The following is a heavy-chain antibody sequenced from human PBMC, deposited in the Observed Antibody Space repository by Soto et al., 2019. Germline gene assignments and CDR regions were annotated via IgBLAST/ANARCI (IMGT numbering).Heavy chain of an antibody. CDR2: IYYTGNT. V-gene: IGHV4-59*08. CDR3: ARQIGGTTDDS. J-gene: IGHJ4*02. D-gene: IGHD1-1*01. CDR1: GGSISSYY. Sequence: PSETLSLTCTVSGGSISSYYWSWIRQPPGKGLEWIGYIYYTGNTYYNPSLESRVTISVDTSKNQFSLDLRSVTAADTAVYYCARQIGGTTDDSWGQGTLVTVSS.